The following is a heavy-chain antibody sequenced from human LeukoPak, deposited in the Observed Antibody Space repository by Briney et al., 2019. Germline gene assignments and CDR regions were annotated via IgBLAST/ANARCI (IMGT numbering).Heavy chain of an antibody. CDR2: ISAYNGNT. Sequence: ASVKVSCKASGYTFTIYGISWVRQAPGQGLEWMGWISAYNGNTNYAQKLQGRVTMTTDTSTSTAYMELRSLRSDDTAVYYCATFRGDGSPVGVDVWGKGTTVTVSS. D-gene: IGHD3-10*01. J-gene: IGHJ6*04. CDR1: GYTFTIYG. V-gene: IGHV1-18*01. CDR3: ATFRGDGSPVGVDV.